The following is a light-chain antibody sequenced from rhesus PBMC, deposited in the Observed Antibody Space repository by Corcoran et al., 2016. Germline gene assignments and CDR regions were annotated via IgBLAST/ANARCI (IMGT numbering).Light chain of an antibody. CDR1: QSVSGY. Sequence: EIVMTQSPATLSLSPGERATLSCRASQSVSGYLAWFQQRPGQAPSLLLYDPSNRATGIPDRFSGSVSGTDFTLTISSLETEDFAVYYCHQYFNWPLTCGGGTKVEIK. J-gene: IGKJ4*01. V-gene: IGKV3-35*01. CDR2: DPS. CDR3: HQYFNWPLT.